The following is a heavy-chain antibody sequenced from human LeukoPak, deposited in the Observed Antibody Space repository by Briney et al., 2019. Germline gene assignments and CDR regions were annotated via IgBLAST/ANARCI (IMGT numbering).Heavy chain of an antibody. CDR3: ARGGDWNDYLGYYYYMDV. CDR1: GYTFTDYY. Sequence: ASVKVSCKASGYTFTDYYMHWVRQAPGQGLEWMGWINPNTGHTNYAQKFQGRVTMTRDTSITTGYMDLSSLRSDDTAVYFCARGGDWNDYLGYYYYMDVWGKGTTVTISS. J-gene: IGHJ6*03. D-gene: IGHD1-1*01. CDR2: INPNTGHT. V-gene: IGHV1-2*02.